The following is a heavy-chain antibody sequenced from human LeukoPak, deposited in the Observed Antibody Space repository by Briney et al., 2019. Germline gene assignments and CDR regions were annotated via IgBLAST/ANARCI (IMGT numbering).Heavy chain of an antibody. Sequence: ASVKLSCKASEYTFTGYYMHWVRQAPGQGPESMKWINPNSGGTNYAQKFQGRVTMTRGTSISTAYMELSRLRSDDTAVYYCARDRGSYFSDAFDIWGQGTMVTVSS. CDR3: ARDRGSYFSDAFDI. J-gene: IGHJ3*02. D-gene: IGHD1-26*01. CDR2: INPNSGGT. V-gene: IGHV1-2*02. CDR1: EYTFTGYY.